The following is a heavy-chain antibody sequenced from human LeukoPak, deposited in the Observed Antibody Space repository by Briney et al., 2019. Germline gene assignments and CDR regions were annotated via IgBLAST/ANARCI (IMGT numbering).Heavy chain of an antibody. Sequence: ASVKVSCKASGYTFTSYAMHWVRQAPGQRLEWMGWINAGNGNTKYSQKFQGRVTITRDTSASTAYMELSSLRSEDTAVYYCARDLVEGRVKSYCSGGSCPSSWFDPWGQGTLVTVSS. J-gene: IGHJ5*02. D-gene: IGHD2-15*01. CDR2: INAGNGNT. CDR1: GYTFTSYA. V-gene: IGHV1-3*01. CDR3: ARDLVEGRVKSYCSGGSCPSSWFDP.